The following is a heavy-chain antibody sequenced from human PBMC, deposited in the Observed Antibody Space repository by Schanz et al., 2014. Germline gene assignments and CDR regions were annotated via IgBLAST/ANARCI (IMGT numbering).Heavy chain of an antibody. CDR3: ARKMKLGVYGGRGHDSLDI. Sequence: EVQLVESGGGLVKPGGSLRLSCGVSGFTASSHSMNWVRQAPGKGLEWVSSISSGGGSTYYADSVKGRFTISRDNAKNTLYLQMNTLRAEDTAVYYCARKMKLGVYGGRGHDSLDIWGQGTMVTVSS. V-gene: IGHV3-21*02. D-gene: IGHD2-15*01. CDR2: ISSGGGST. CDR1: GFTASSHS. J-gene: IGHJ3*02.